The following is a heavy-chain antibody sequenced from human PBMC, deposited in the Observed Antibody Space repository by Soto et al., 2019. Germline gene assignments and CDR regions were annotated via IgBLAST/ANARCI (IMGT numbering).Heavy chain of an antibody. J-gene: IGHJ4*02. V-gene: IGHV1-58*01. CDR2: IVVGSGNT. Sequence: SVKVSCKASGFTFTSSAVQWVRQARGQRLEWMGWIVVGSGNTNYAQRFQERVTITRDMSPSTAYMELSSLISEDTAVYYCAADGDGYDQKVDYWGQGTLVTVSS. CDR1: GFTFTSSA. D-gene: IGHD2-21*01. CDR3: AADGDGYDQKVDY.